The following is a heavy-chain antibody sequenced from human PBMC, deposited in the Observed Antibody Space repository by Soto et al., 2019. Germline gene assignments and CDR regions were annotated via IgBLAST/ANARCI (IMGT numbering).Heavy chain of an antibody. V-gene: IGHV1-69*12. CDR1: GGTFRSYV. CDR2: VIPMYGTT. CDR3: ARIGTLDWIDDY. D-gene: IGHD1-1*01. J-gene: IGHJ4*02. Sequence: QVQLVQSGAEVKKPGSSVKVSCKASGGTFRSYVTSWVRQAPGQGLEWLGGVIPMYGTTYYAQTFQGRVTISADESTSTACMELSSLRSEDTAVYYCARIGTLDWIDDYWGQGTLVTVSS.